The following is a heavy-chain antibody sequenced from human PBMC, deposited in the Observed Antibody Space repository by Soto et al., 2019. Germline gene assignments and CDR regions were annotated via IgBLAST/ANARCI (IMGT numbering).Heavy chain of an antibody. CDR1: GGSVSSHY. J-gene: IGHJ4*02. CDR3: ARGRGGSPSYDY. D-gene: IGHD1-26*01. CDR2: IYNSGTT. Sequence: QVQLQESGPGLVKPSETLSLTCTVSGGSVSSHYWSWIRQPPGKGLEWIGFIYNSGTTYYNPSLKSRATISVDTSKNQCSLKLNSVTAADTAVYYCARGRGGSPSYDYWGQGTLVTVSS. V-gene: IGHV4-59*02.